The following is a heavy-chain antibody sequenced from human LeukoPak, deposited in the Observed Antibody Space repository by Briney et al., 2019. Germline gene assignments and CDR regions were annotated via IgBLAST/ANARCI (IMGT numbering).Heavy chain of an antibody. CDR3: ARETPRRGYSYGPRSNWFDP. D-gene: IGHD5-18*01. CDR2: INPSGGST. Sequence: GASVKVSCKASGYTFTSYYMHWVRQAPVQGLEWMGIINPSGGSTSYAQKFQGRVTMTRDTSTSTVYMELSSLRSEDTAAYYCARETPRRGYSYGPRSNWFDPWGQGTLVTVSS. CDR1: GYTFTSYY. V-gene: IGHV1-46*01. J-gene: IGHJ5*02.